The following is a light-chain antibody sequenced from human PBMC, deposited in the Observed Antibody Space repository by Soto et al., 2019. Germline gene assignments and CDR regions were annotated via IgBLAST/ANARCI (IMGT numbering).Light chain of an antibody. V-gene: IGLV2-8*01. J-gene: IGLJ1*01. Sequence: QSVLTQPPSASGSPGQSVTISCTGTSSDVGGYNYVSWFQQHPGKAPKLMIYEVNKRPSGVPDRFSGSKSGNTASLTVSGLQAEDEADYYCSSYAGSNKVFGTGNKVTVL. CDR2: EVN. CDR1: SSDVGGYNY. CDR3: SSYAGSNKV.